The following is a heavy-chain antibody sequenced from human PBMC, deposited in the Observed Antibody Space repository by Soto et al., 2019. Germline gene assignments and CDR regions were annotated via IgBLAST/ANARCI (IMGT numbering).Heavy chain of an antibody. CDR2: ITYEGTNK. CDR1: GFIFANYV. CDR3: AKASGANNWANYYGLDV. V-gene: IGHV3-30*18. Sequence: GGSLRLSCAASGFIFANYVMHWVRQAPGKGLEWVALITYEGTNKYYADAVKGRFTISRDNAKNMVSLQMDSLRAEETAVYYCAKASGANNWANYYGLDVWGQGPTVTVYS. D-gene: IGHD1-1*01. J-gene: IGHJ6*02.